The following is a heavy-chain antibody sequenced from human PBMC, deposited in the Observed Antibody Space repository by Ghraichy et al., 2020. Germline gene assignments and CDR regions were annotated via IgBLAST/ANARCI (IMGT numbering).Heavy chain of an antibody. D-gene: IGHD2-15*01. V-gene: IGHV3-53*05. J-gene: IGHJ3*02. CDR2: IYTGGNT. CDR1: GFTVSYKY. CDR3: AREFCSGGCCYGAFDI. Sequence: LSLTCAVSGFTVSYKYMTWVRQAPGKGLEWVSIIYTGGNTFYAESVKGRFTISRDDSTNTIYLNMNSLRPEDTAVYYCAREFCSGGCCYGAFDIWGQGTLVTVSP.